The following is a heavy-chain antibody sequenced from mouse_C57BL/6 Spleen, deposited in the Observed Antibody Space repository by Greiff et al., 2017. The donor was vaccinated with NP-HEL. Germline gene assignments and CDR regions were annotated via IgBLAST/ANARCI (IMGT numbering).Heavy chain of an antibody. CDR3: ARGRETRGFY. J-gene: IGHJ4*01. V-gene: IGHV3-6*01. CDR2: ISYDGSN. CDR1: GYSITSGYY. Sequence: EVQLQQSGPGLVKPSQSLSLTCSVTGYSITSGYYWNWIRQFPGNKLEWMGYISYDGSNNYNPSLKNRISITRDTSKNQFFLKLNSVTTEDTATYYCARGRETRGFYWGQGTSVTVSS.